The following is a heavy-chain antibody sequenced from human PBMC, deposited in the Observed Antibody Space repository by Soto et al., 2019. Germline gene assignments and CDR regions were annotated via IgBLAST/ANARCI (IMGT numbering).Heavy chain of an antibody. J-gene: IGHJ5*02. CDR2: ISGNNVNT. Sequence: ASVKVSCKASGYAFGSYGISWVRQAPGQGLEWMGWISGNNVNTNYVQKLQGRVTLATDISTSTAYLELKSLRSDDTAVYYCARNMITFGGVIASEPWGQGTLV. CDR1: GYAFGSYG. CDR3: ARNMITFGGVIASEP. V-gene: IGHV1-18*01. D-gene: IGHD3-16*02.